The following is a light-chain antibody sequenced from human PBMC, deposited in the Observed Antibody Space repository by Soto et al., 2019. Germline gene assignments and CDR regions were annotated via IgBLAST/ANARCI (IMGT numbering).Light chain of an antibody. V-gene: IGKV1-39*01. CDR1: QSIGNS. CDR2: DAS. J-gene: IGKJ3*01. CDR3: QQRHSIPLT. Sequence: DIPMTQSPSSLSASVGDRVTITCRASQSIGNSLIWYQQKPGKAPDLLIYDASTLQTVVPSRFSGSGSGTDFALTIISLKPEDFATDHCQQRHSIPLTFGTGTKVAIK.